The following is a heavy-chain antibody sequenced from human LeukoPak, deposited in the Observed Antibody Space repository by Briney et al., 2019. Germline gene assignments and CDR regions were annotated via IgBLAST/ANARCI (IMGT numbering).Heavy chain of an antibody. D-gene: IGHD3-22*01. CDR2: INHSGST. V-gene: IGHV4-34*01. Sequence: PSETLPLTCAVYGGSFSGYYWSWIRQPPGKGLEWIGEINHSGSTNYNPSLKSRVTISVDTSKNQFSLKLSSVTAADTAVYYCARGRRKGITMIVVVKVCPYFDYWGQGTLVTVSS. J-gene: IGHJ4*02. CDR3: ARGRRKGITMIVVVKVCPYFDY. CDR1: GGSFSGYY.